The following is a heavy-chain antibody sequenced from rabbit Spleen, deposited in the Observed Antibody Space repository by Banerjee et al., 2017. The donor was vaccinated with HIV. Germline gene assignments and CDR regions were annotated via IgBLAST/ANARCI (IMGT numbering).Heavy chain of an antibody. D-gene: IGHD1-1*01. CDR3: ARDSSSSFSSYGMDL. V-gene: IGHV1S45*01. CDR1: GFPFSEKAV. J-gene: IGHJ6*01. CDR2: IEGGSSAFS. Sequence: QEQLVESGGGLVKPGASLTLTCEASGFPFSEKAVMCWVRQAPGKGLEWIACIEGGSSAFSYFASWAKGRFTISKTSSTTVTLQATSLTAADTATYFCARDSSSSFSSYGMDLWGPGTLVTVS.